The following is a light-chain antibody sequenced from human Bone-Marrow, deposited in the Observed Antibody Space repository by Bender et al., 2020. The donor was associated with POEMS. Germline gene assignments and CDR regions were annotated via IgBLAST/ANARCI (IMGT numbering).Light chain of an antibody. CDR3: QSYDNSLSGV. CDR2: GNS. CDR1: ASDRGTTP. J-gene: IGLJ3*02. V-gene: IGLV1-40*01. Sequence: QSVLTQPPSASATPGQRVTISCSRSASDRGTTPINWYQQLPGAAPKLLIYGNSNRPSGVPDRFSGSKSGTSASLAITGLQAEDEADYYCQSYDNSLSGVFGGGTKLTVL.